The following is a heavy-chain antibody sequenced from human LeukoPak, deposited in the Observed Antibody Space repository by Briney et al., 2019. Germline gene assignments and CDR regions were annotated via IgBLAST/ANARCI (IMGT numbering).Heavy chain of an antibody. J-gene: IGHJ4*02. Sequence: PGGSLRLSCAASGFTFSSYEMNWVRQAPGKGREWVSYISSSGSTIYYADSVKGRFIISRDNAKNSLYLQMNSLRAEDTAVYYCARQGYSGYEGYFDYWGQGTLVTVSS. D-gene: IGHD5-12*01. CDR3: ARQGYSGYEGYFDY. CDR1: GFTFSSYE. CDR2: ISSSGSTI. V-gene: IGHV3-48*03.